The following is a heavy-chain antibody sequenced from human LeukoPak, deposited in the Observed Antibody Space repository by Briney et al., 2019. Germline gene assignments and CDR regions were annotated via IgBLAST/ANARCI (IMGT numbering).Heavy chain of an antibody. V-gene: IGHV4-34*01. CDR2: INHSGST. CDR3: ARHSGGTYYXNFDP. D-gene: IGHD1-26*01. J-gene: IGHJ5*02. Sequence: TXETLSXXCXVYGGSFSGYYWSWIRQPPGKGMEWVGEINHSGSTNYNPSLKSRGTISVDTYKNQFSLKLRCVTAADTAVYYCARHSGGTYYXNFDPWGQGTLVTVSS. CDR1: GGSFSGYY.